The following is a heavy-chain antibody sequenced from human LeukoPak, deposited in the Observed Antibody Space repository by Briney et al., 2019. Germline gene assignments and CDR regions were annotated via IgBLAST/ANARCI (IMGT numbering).Heavy chain of an antibody. Sequence: GGSLRLSCAASGFTFDDYGMNWVRQAPGKGLEWVSGINWNGGSTGYADSVKGRFTISRDNAKNSLYLQMNRLRAEDTALYYCAELGITMIGGVWGKGTTVTISS. V-gene: IGHV3-20*04. J-gene: IGHJ6*04. D-gene: IGHD3-10*02. CDR1: GFTFDDYG. CDR3: AELGITMIGGV. CDR2: INWNGGST.